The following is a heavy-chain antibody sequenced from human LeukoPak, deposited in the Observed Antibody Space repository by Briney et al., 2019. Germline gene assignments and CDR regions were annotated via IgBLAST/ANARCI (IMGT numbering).Heavy chain of an antibody. CDR2: ISWDGGST. D-gene: IGHD3-22*01. CDR1: GFTFDDYA. V-gene: IGHV3-43D*03. J-gene: IGHJ4*02. CDR3: AKDSSGYYWDY. Sequence: PGGSLRLSCAASGFTFDDYAMHWVRQAPGKGLEWVSLISWDGGSTYYADSVKGRFTISRDNSKNSLYLQMNSLRAEDTALYYCAKDSSGYYWDYWRQGTLVTVSS.